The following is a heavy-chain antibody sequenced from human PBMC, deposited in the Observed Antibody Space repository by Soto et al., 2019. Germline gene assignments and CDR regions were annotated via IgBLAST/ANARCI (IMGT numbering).Heavy chain of an antibody. Sequence: TLSLTCTVSGDSISSGDNYWTWIRQPPGKGLEWIGFIYYSGSTYYNPSLQSRVIISVDTSKNQFSLKLTSVTAADTAVYYCARDNTGDRGNFDYWGQGTLVTVSS. D-gene: IGHD7-27*01. CDR2: IYYSGST. CDR3: ARDNTGDRGNFDY. J-gene: IGHJ4*02. V-gene: IGHV4-30-4*01. CDR1: GDSISSGDNY.